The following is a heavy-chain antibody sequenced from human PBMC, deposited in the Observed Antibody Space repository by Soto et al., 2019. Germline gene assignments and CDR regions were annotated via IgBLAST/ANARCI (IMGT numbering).Heavy chain of an antibody. D-gene: IGHD4-17*01. CDR3: ASESYGGEFDY. V-gene: IGHV1-3*05. CDR1: GYTFTSYA. J-gene: IGHJ4*02. Sequence: QVQLVQSGAEEKKPGASVKVSCKASGYTFTSYAMHWVRQAPGQRLEWMGWINAGNGNTKYSQKFQGRVTITRDTAASRGYMELSSLRSEDTAVYYCASESYGGEFDYWGQGTLVTVSS. CDR2: INAGNGNT.